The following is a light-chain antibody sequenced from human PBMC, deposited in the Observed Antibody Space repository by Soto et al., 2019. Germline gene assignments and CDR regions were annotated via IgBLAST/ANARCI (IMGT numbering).Light chain of an antibody. V-gene: IGKV3-20*01. Sequence: EVVLTQSPGTLSLSPGERATLSCRASQSVSSSYLTWYQQRPGQAPRLVIYGGSRRATGIPDRFSGSGSGTDFTLTISRLEPEDFAFYYCQQYSASPISFGQGTRLEIK. CDR3: QQYSASPIS. CDR2: GGS. CDR1: QSVSSSY. J-gene: IGKJ5*01.